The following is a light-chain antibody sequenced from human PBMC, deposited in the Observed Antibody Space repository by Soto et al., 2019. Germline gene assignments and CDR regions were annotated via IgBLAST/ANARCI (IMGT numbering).Light chain of an antibody. CDR2: AVN. CDR3: CSYAGSYTYV. CDR1: SSDVGGYNY. V-gene: IGLV2-11*01. Sequence: QPVLTQPRSVSGSPGQSVTISCTGTSSDVGGYNYVSWYQQHPGKAPKLMIYAVNARPSGVPDRFSGSKSGNTASLTISGLQAEDEADYYCCSYAGSYTYVFGTGTKVTVL. J-gene: IGLJ1*01.